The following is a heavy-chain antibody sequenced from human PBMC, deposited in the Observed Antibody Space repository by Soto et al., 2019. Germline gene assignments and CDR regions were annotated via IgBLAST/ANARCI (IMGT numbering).Heavy chain of an antibody. Sequence: EVQLLESGGGLVQPGGSLRLSCAASGFTFSNYAMSWVRQAPGKGLEWVSAISGDAANIYNADSVKGRFTISRDNSKNTLYLQMNSLRAEDTAIYYCAKDTLQSTSWSEYFDHWGQGTLVTVSS. CDR3: AKDTLQSTSWSEYFDH. J-gene: IGHJ4*02. CDR2: ISGDAANI. CDR1: GFTFSNYA. V-gene: IGHV3-23*01.